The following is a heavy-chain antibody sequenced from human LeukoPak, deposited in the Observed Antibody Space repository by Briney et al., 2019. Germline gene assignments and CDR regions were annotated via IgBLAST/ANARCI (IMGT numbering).Heavy chain of an antibody. CDR1: GLTVSSNC. J-gene: IGHJ3*02. Sequence: PGGSLRLSCAASGLTVSSNCMSWVRQAPGKGLEWVSFIYSGGSTYYTDSVKGRFTISRDNSKNTLYLQMNSLRAEDTAVYYCAREQGITMIRDAFDIWGQGTMVTVSS. V-gene: IGHV3-53*01. CDR3: AREQGITMIRDAFDI. D-gene: IGHD3-22*01. CDR2: IYSGGST.